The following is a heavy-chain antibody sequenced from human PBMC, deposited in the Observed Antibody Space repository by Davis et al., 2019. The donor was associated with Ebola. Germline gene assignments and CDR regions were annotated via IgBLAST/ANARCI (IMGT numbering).Heavy chain of an antibody. CDR2: INPDGSTT. D-gene: IGHD1-26*01. V-gene: IGHV3-74*01. CDR1: GFTLSSYW. Sequence: GESLKISCAASGFTLSSYWMHWVRQAPGKGLVWVSRINPDGSTTTYADSVKGRFTISRDNAKNALYLQMNSLRVEDTAMYYCTRVISGSYGEFDYWGQGTLVTVSS. J-gene: IGHJ4*02. CDR3: TRVISGSYGEFDY.